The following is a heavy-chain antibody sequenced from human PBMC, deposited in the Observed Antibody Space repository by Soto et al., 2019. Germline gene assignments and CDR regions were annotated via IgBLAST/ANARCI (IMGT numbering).Heavy chain of an antibody. CDR1: GGSFSGFY. Sequence: SETLSLTCAVNGGSFSGFYWSWIRQPPGKGLEWIGEFNHGGSTSYNPSLKSRVAISTDTSKSQVSLTLTSVTAAETAIYYCSRRAGSFGGGNYLGAWGQGTQVTVSS. J-gene: IGHJ5*02. V-gene: IGHV4-34*01. D-gene: IGHD3-10*01. CDR2: FNHGGST. CDR3: SRRAGSFGGGNYLGA.